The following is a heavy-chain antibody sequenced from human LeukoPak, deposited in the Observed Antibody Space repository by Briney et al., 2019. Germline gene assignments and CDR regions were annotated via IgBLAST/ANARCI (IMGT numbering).Heavy chain of an antibody. Sequence: SETLSLTCTVSGGSISSSSYYWGWIRQPPGKGLEWIGSIYYRGSTYYNPSLKSRVTISVDTSKNQFSLKLSSVTAADTAVYYCARASSSWYYFDYWGQGTLVTVSS. V-gene: IGHV4-39*01. J-gene: IGHJ4*02. CDR2: IYYRGST. CDR1: GGSISSSSYY. D-gene: IGHD6-13*01. CDR3: ARASSSWYYFDY.